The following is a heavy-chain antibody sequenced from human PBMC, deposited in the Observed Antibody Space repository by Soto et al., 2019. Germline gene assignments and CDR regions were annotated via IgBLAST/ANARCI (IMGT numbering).Heavy chain of an antibody. Sequence: SETLSLTCTVSGDSVTSDSHYCGWIRQPPGKGLESIANIYYDGNTYYNPSLKGRVTISLDTSKNQFSLRLNSVTATDTAVYYCARSSIKPQVFMYPFDSWSQGTLVTVSS. J-gene: IGHJ4*02. D-gene: IGHD3-3*01. CDR3: ARSSIKPQVFMYPFDS. V-gene: IGHV4-39*01. CDR2: IYYDGNT. CDR1: GDSVTSDSHY.